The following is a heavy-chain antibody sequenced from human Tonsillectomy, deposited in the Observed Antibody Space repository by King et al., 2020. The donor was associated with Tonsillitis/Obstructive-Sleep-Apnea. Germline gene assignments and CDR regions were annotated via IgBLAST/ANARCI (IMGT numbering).Heavy chain of an antibody. Sequence: LVPSGAEVRKPGSSMKVSCKASGGSFSSYSISWVRQAPGQGLEWMGRIIPMFGTATYAQKFQGRVNITADESTSTAYFEGTSLRSEDTAMYYCARWYCSSIPCSDDSFDFWGQGTLVTVSS. J-gene: IGHJ4*02. V-gene: IGHV1-69*15. CDR2: IIPMFGTA. D-gene: IGHD2-2*01. CDR1: GGSFSSYS. CDR3: ARWYCSSIPCSDDSFDF.